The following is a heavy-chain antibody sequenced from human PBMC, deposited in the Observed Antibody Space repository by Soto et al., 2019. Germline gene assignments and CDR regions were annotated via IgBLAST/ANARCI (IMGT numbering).Heavy chain of an antibody. J-gene: IGHJ4*02. CDR2: IYSGGST. Sequence: VGSLRLSCAASGFTVSSNYMSWVRQAPGKGLEWVSVIYSGGSTYYADSVKGRFTISRDNSKNTLYLQMNSLRAEDTAVYYCARVHSSSWSYYFDYWGQGTLVTV. V-gene: IGHV3-53*01. CDR1: GFTVSSNY. CDR3: ARVHSSSWSYYFDY. D-gene: IGHD6-13*01.